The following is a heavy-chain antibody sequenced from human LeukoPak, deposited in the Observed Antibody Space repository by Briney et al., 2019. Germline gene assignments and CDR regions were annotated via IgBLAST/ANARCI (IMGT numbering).Heavy chain of an antibody. D-gene: IGHD6-13*01. CDR2: IYYSGST. Sequence: SETLSLTCTASGGSISSSSYYWGWLRQPPGKGLEWIGSIYYSGSTYYNPSLKSRVTMSVDTSKNQFSLSLSSVTAADTAVYYCARVKSGQQLAYFYYYMDVWGKGTTVTVSS. CDR1: GGSISSSSYY. V-gene: IGHV4-39*01. CDR3: ARVKSGQQLAYFYYYMDV. J-gene: IGHJ6*03.